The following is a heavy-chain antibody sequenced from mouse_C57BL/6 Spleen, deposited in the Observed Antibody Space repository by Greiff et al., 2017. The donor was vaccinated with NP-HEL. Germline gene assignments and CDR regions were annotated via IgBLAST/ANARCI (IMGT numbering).Heavy chain of an antibody. Sequence: VQLQQSGPELVKPGASVKISCKASGYAFSSSWMNWVKQRPGKGLEWIGRIYPGDGDTNYNGKFKGKATLTADKSSSTAYMQLSSLTSEDSAVYFCASPVRPGFFFDYWGQGTTLTVSS. CDR3: ASPVRPGFFFDY. D-gene: IGHD1-2*01. J-gene: IGHJ2*01. CDR1: GYAFSSSW. CDR2: IYPGDGDT. V-gene: IGHV1-82*01.